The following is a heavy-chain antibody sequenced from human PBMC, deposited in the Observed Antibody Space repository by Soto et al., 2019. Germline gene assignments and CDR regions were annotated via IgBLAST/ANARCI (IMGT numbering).Heavy chain of an antibody. J-gene: IGHJ4*02. CDR2: IVVGSGNT. V-gene: IGHV1-58*01. D-gene: IGHD2-21*01. CDR3: AAERTYCGGDCYVD. Sequence: QMQLVQSGPEVKKPGTSVKVSCKASGFTFTSSAVQWVRQARGQRLEWIGWIVVGSGNTNYAQKFQERVTITRDMSTSIANMELSSLRCEDTAVYYCAAERTYCGGDCYVDWGQGTLVTVSS. CDR1: GFTFTSSA.